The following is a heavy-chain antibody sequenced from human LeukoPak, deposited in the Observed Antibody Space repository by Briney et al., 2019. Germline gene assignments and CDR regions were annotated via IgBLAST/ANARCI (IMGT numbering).Heavy chain of an antibody. CDR1: GGSISSYY. Sequence: SSETLSLTCTVSGGSISSYYWSWIRQPPGKGLEWIGYIYYSGSTYYNPSLKSRVTISVDTSKNQFSLKLSSVTAADTAVYYCARGLSSDYWGQGTVVTVPS. D-gene: IGHD2/OR15-2a*01. CDR2: IYYSGST. J-gene: IGHJ4*02. CDR3: ARGLSSDY. V-gene: IGHV4-30-4*08.